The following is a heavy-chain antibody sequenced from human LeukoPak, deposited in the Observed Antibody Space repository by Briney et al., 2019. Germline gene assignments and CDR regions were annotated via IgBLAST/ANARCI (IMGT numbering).Heavy chain of an antibody. D-gene: IGHD3-10*01. V-gene: IGHV4-4*07. CDR1: GGSISSYY. CDR2: ISTRGTT. CDR3: ARDLGSMVRGVIIWGFDY. J-gene: IGHJ4*02. Sequence: SETLSLTCTVSGGSISSYYWSWIRQPAGKGLEWIGRISTRGTTNYNPSLKSRLTMSVDTSKSHFSLNLTSVTAADTAVYYCARDLGSMVRGVIIWGFDYWGQGTLVTVSS.